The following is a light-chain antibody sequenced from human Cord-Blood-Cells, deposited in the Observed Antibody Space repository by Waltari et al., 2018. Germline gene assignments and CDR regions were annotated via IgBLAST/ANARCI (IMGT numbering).Light chain of an antibody. CDR2: DNN. V-gene: IGLV1-51*01. CDR1: RSNIGNTY. Sequence: QSVLTQPPSVSAAPGQKVTISCSGSRSNIGNTYVSWYQQLPGTAPKLLIYDNNKQPSGIPDRFSGSKSGTSATLGITGLQTGDEADYYCGTWDSSLSAWVFGGGTKLTVL. CDR3: GTWDSSLSAWV. J-gene: IGLJ3*02.